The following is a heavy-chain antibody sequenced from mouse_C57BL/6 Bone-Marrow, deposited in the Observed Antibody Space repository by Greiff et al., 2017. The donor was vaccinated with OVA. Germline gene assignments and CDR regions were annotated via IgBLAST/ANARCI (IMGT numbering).Heavy chain of an antibody. CDR3: AREKDFPGWAY. Sequence: EVQLQQSGPELVKPGASVKISCKASGYSFTDYNMNWVKQSNGKSLEWIGVINPNYGTPSYNQKFKGKATLTVDQSSSTAYMKRNSLTSEDAAVYYWAREKDFPGWAYWGQGTLVTVSA. V-gene: IGHV1-39*01. CDR2: INPNYGTP. J-gene: IGHJ3*01. D-gene: IGHD1-1*02. CDR1: GYSFTDYN.